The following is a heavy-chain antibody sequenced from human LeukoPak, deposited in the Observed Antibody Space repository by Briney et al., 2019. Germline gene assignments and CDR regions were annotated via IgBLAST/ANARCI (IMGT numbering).Heavy chain of an antibody. J-gene: IGHJ4*02. CDR2: IYYSGST. V-gene: IGHV4-39*01. CDR1: GDSISSSSSY. Sequence: SETLSLTCSVSGDSISSSSSYWGWIRQPPGKGLEWIGSIYYSGSTYYNTSLKSRVTISVDTSKNQFSLKLNSVTAADTAVYYCARRKGFGEGYFDSWGQGTLVTVSS. CDR3: ARRKGFGEGYFDS. D-gene: IGHD3-10*01.